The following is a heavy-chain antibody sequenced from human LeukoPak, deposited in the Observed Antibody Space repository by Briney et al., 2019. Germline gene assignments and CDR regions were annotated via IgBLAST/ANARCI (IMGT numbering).Heavy chain of an antibody. J-gene: IGHJ5*02. CDR1: GYSISSGYY. V-gene: IGHV4-38-2*02. Sequence: PSETLSLTCTVSGYSISSGYYWGWIRQPPGKGLEWIGSIYHSGSTYYNPSLKSRVTISVDTSKNQFSLKLSSVTAADTAVYYCARELDYDFLPLGSPWGQGTLVTVSS. D-gene: IGHD3-3*01. CDR3: ARELDYDFLPLGSP. CDR2: IYHSGST.